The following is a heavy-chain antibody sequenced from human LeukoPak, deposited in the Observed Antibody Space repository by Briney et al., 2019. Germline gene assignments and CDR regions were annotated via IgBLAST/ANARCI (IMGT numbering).Heavy chain of an antibody. CDR2: IIPIFGTA. V-gene: IGHV1-69*01. CDR3: ARDRGDWAGTTGDY. D-gene: IGHD1-7*01. J-gene: IGHJ4*02. Sequence: GSSVKVSCKASGGTFSSYAISWVRQAPGQGLEWMGGIIPIFGTANYAQKFQGRVTITADESTSTAYMELSSLRSEDTAVYYCARDRGDWAGTTGDYWGQGTLVTVSS. CDR1: GGTFSSYA.